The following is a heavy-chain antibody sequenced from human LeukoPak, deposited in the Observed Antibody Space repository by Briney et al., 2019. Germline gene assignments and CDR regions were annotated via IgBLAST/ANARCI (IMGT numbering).Heavy chain of an antibody. CDR2: INPNSGGT. D-gene: IGHD3-22*01. J-gene: IGHJ4*02. V-gene: IGHV1-2*02. CDR3: ARVSYYYDSNYFDY. Sequence: ASVKVSCKASGGTFSSYAISWVRQAPGQGLEWMGWINPNSGGTNYAQKFQGRVTMTRDTSISTAYMELSRLRSDDTAVYYCARVSYYYDSNYFDYWGQGTLVTVSS. CDR1: GGTFSSYA.